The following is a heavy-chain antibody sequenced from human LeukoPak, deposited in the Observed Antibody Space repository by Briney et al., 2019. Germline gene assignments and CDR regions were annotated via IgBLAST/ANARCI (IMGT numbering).Heavy chain of an antibody. Sequence: SETLSLTCTVSGGSISSSSYYWGWIRQPPGKGLEWIGSIYYSGSTYYNPSLKSRVTISVDTSKNQFSLKLSSVTAADTAVYYCAREGYSSSWSGYWGQGTLVTVSS. CDR2: IYYSGST. CDR3: AREGYSSSWSGY. D-gene: IGHD6-13*01. J-gene: IGHJ4*02. CDR1: GGSISSSSYY. V-gene: IGHV4-39*07.